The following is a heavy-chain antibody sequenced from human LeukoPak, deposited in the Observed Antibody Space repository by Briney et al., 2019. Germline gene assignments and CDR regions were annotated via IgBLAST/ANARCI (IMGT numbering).Heavy chain of an antibody. CDR3: ARELRRFGEHYYYYYGMDV. CDR1: GFTFSSYA. D-gene: IGHD3-10*01. J-gene: IGHJ6*02. V-gene: IGHV3-23*01. CDR2: ISGSGGST. Sequence: GGSLRLSCAASGFTFSSYAMSWVRQAPGKGLEWVSGISGSGGSTYYADSVKGRFTISRDNAKNSLYLQMNSLRAEDTAVYYCARELRRFGEHYYYYYGMDVWGQGTTVTVSS.